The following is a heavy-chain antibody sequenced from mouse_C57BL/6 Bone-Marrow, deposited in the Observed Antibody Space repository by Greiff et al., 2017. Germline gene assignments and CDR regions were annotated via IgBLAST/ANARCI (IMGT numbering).Heavy chain of an antibody. CDR2: IDPENGDT. D-gene: IGHD1-1*02. CDR3: ATVYGRAWFAY. V-gene: IGHV14-4*01. CDR1: GFNIKDDY. Sequence: EVQLQQSGAELVRPGASVKLSCTASGFNIKDDYMHWVKQRPEQGLEWIGGIDPENGDTEYASKFQGKATITADTSSNTAYLQLSSLTSEDTAVYYCATVYGRAWFAYWGQGTLVTVSA. J-gene: IGHJ3*01.